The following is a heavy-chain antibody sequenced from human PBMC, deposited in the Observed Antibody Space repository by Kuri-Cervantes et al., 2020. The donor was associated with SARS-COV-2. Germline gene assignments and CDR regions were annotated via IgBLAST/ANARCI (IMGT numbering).Heavy chain of an antibody. CDR3: ARVVVAATYYFDC. CDR2: IYHSGSA. CDR1: GGSFSGYS. V-gene: IGHV4-30-2*01. D-gene: IGHD2-15*01. J-gene: IGHJ4*02. Sequence: SQTLSLTCAVYGGSFSGYSWSWVRQPPGKGLEWIGYIYHSGSAYYNPSLKSRVTISVDRSKNQFSLRLTSVTAADTAVYYCARVVVAATYYFDCWGQGTLVTVSS.